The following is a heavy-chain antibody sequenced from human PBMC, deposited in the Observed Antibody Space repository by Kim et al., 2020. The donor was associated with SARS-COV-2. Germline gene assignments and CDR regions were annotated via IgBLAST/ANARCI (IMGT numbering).Heavy chain of an antibody. CDR1: GFTFSSYA. CDR3: ARSVQLERLELF. J-gene: IGHJ4*02. D-gene: IGHD1-1*01. Sequence: GGSLRLSCAASGFTFSSYAMHWVRQAPGKGLEWVAVISYDGSNKYYADSVKGRFTISRDNSKNTLYLQMNSLRAEDTAVYYCARSVQLERLELFWGQGTLVTVSS. V-gene: IGHV3-30-3*01. CDR2: ISYDGSNK.